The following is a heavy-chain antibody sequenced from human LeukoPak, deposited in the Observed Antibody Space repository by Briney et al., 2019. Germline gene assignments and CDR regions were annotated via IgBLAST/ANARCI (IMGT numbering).Heavy chain of an antibody. J-gene: IGHJ4*02. CDR1: GFTVSSSY. D-gene: IGHD3-10*01. Sequence: GGSLRLSCAASGFTVSSSYMNWVRQAPGKGLEWVSVIYSGGSTYYADSVKGRFTISRDNSKSTLYLQMNSLRAEDTAVYYCAKVKGGFGELFVGPTDYWGQGTLVTVSS. CDR2: IYSGGST. V-gene: IGHV3-53*01. CDR3: AKVKGGFGELFVGPTDY.